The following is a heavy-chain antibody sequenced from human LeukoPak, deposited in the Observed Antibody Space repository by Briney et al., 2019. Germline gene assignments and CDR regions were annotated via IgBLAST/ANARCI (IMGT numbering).Heavy chain of an antibody. CDR1: GDSVSSNSAA. CDR3: ARMVGLVSDF. D-gene: IGHD3-10*01. CDR2: TYYRSKWHS. V-gene: IGHV6-1*01. Sequence: SQTLSLTCAISGDSVSSNSAAWNWIRQSPSRGLEWLGRTYYRSKWHSYYAPSVKSRITINPDTSKNQISLQLKSVTPEDTAVYYCARMVGLVSDFWGQGTLVTVSS. J-gene: IGHJ4*02.